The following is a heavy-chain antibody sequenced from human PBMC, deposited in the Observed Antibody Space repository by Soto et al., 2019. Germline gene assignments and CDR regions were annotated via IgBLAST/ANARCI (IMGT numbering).Heavy chain of an antibody. Sequence: SETLSLTCTVSGGSISSYYWSWIRQPPGKGLEWIGYIYYSGSTNYNPSLKSRVTISVDTSKNQFSLKLSSVTAADTAVYYCARPSSSWTSDAFDIWGQGTMVTVS. CDR3: ARPSSSWTSDAFDI. CDR1: GGSISSYY. J-gene: IGHJ3*02. CDR2: IYYSGST. V-gene: IGHV4-59*01. D-gene: IGHD6-13*01.